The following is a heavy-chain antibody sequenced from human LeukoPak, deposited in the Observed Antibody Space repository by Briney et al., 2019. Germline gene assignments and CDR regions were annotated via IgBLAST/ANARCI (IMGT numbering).Heavy chain of an antibody. CDR3: AREEICSVTSCPKGGAFDI. CDR1: GCTFTSYY. J-gene: IGHJ3*02. D-gene: IGHD2-2*01. CDR2: INPSGGSP. V-gene: IGHV1-46*01. Sequence: ASVKVSCKASGCTFTSYYMHWVRQAPGQGLEWMGIINPSGGSPTYAQKFQGRVTMTRDTSTSTVYMELSSLRSEDTAVYYCAREEICSVTSCPKGGAFDIWGQGTMVTVSS.